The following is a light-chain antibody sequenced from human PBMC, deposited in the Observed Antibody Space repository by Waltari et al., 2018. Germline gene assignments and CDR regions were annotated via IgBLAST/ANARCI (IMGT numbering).Light chain of an antibody. CDR3: QKYDSLPAT. V-gene: IGKV3-20*01. J-gene: IGKJ1*01. CDR1: RSVIKY. Sequence: VLTQSPGTLSLSPGERATLSCRASRSVIKYLAWYQQPHGRAPRLLIYHASTRATGIPVRFSGRGSGKDFSFTISRLEPDDFAVYYCQKYDSLPATLGQGTRVEIK. CDR2: HAS.